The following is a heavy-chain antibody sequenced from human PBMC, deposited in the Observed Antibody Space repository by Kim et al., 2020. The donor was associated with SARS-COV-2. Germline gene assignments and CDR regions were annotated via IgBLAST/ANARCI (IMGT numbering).Heavy chain of an antibody. Sequence: SETLSLTCAVYGGSFSGYYWSWIRQPPGKGLEWIGEINHSGSTNYNPSLKSRVTISEDTSKNQFSLELSSVTAADTAVYYCARSVAGNDYWGQGTLVTVSS. CDR1: GGSFSGYY. CDR2: INHSGST. J-gene: IGHJ4*02. CDR3: ARSVAGNDY. D-gene: IGHD6-19*01. V-gene: IGHV4-34*01.